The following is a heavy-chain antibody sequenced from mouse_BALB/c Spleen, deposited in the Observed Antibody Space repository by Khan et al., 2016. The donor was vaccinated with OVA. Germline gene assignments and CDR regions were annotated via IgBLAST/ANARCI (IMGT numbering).Heavy chain of an antibody. CDR2: ISNSGST. Sequence: EVQLQESGPGLVKPSQSLSLTCTVTGYSITSGYGWNWIRQFPGNKLEWMGYISNSGSTNYKPSLKSRISITRDTSKNQFFLQFNSVTTEYTATYYCARTARITYWGQGTTLTVSS. CDR1: GYSITSGYG. V-gene: IGHV3-2*02. CDR3: ARTARITY. J-gene: IGHJ2*01. D-gene: IGHD1-2*01.